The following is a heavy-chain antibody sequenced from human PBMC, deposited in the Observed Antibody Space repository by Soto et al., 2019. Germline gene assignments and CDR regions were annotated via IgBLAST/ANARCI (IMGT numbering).Heavy chain of an antibody. CDR3: ARGGIAAHYYYYYAMDV. D-gene: IGHD6-13*01. J-gene: IGHJ6*01. CDR1: GFSFNRHA. V-gene: IGHV3-23*01. CDR2: LSDSGGSI. Sequence: GGSLRLSCTASGFSFNRHAMTWVRQAPGKGLEWVSGLSDSGGSIYYADSVKGRFTISRDNSMNTLYLQMNTLRAEDTAVYYCARGGIAAHYYYYYAMDVWGQGT.